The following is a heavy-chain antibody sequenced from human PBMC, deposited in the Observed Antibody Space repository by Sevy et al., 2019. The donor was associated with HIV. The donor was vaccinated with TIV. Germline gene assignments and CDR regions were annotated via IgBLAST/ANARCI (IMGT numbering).Heavy chain of an antibody. Sequence: GGSLRLSCAASGFTLGSYTMNWVRQAPGEGLEWVASISATGRSTYYAVSVKGRFPISRDVSKGLLDLQMNSLTAEDTAIFYCAKTLQKLPFHPHYFDYWGQGTLDTVSS. V-gene: IGHV3-23*01. CDR3: AKTLQKLPFHPHYFDY. CDR2: ISATGRST. J-gene: IGHJ4*02. D-gene: IGHD2-21*02. CDR1: GFTLGSYT.